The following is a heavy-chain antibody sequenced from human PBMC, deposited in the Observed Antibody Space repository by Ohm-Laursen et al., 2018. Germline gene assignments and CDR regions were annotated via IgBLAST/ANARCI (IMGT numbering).Heavy chain of an antibody. Sequence: SVKVSCKASGGTFSSYAISWVRQAPGQGLEWMGGIIPIFGTANYAQKFQGRVTITADESTSTAYMELSSLRSEDTAVYYCARWLVYDYGDRRDAFDIWGQGTMVTVSS. D-gene: IGHD4-17*01. J-gene: IGHJ3*02. CDR3: ARWLVYDYGDRRDAFDI. CDR2: IIPIFGTA. V-gene: IGHV1-69*13. CDR1: GGTFSSYA.